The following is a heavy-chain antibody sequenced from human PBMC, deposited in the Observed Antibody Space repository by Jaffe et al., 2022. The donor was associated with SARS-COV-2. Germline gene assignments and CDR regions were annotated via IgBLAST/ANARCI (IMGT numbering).Heavy chain of an antibody. J-gene: IGHJ4*02. Sequence: EVQLLESGGHLVQPGGSLRLSCAASGFTFSSYDMNWVRQAPGKGLEWVSAISDSGVRTYYADSVKGRFTISRDNSKDTLYLQMDSLSAEDTALYYCAKDRGSGGFHNWFPDYWGQGTLVTVSS. CDR2: ISDSGVRT. D-gene: IGHD2-15*01. CDR1: GFTFSSYD. CDR3: AKDRGSGGFHNWFPDY. V-gene: IGHV3-23*01.